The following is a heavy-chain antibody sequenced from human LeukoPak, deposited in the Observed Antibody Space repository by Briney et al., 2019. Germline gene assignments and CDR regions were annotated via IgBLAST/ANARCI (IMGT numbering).Heavy chain of an antibody. CDR1: GFTFSDYY. D-gene: IGHD5-24*01. CDR2: IKQDGSEK. J-gene: IGHJ4*02. V-gene: IGHV3-7*01. CDR3: ARDVEMATSRGFFDY. Sequence: GGSLRLSCAASGFTFSDYYMSWIRQAPGKGLEWVANIKQDGSEKYYGDSVKGRFTISRDNGKNSLYLQMNSLRAEDTAVYYCARDVEMATSRGFFDYWGQGTLVTVSS.